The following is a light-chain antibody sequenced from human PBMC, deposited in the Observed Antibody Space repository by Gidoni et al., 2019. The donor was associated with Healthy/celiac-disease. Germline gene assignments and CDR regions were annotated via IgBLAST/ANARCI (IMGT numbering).Light chain of an antibody. CDR2: AAS. J-gene: IGKJ2*01. CDR3: QESYSTPPMYT. CDR1: QSINSY. V-gene: IGKV1-39*01. Sequence: DIQMTQSPSSLSASVGDRVTITCRASQSINSYLNWYQQKPGKAPKLLIYAASSLQSGVPSRFSGSGSGTDFTLTISSLQPEDFATFYCQESYSTPPMYTFGQXTKLEIK.